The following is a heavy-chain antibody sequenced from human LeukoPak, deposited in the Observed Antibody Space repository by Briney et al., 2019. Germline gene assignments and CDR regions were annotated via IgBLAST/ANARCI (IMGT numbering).Heavy chain of an antibody. CDR1: GGSISSYY. CDR3: ARAGGDY. D-gene: IGHD1-1*01. CDR2: IYYSGST. V-gene: IGHV4-59*12. Sequence: PSETLSLTCTVSGGSISSYYWSWIRQPPGKGLEWIGYIYYSGSTYYNPSLKSRVTISVDTSKNQFSLKLSSVTAADTAVYYCARAGGDYWGQGTLVTVSS. J-gene: IGHJ4*02.